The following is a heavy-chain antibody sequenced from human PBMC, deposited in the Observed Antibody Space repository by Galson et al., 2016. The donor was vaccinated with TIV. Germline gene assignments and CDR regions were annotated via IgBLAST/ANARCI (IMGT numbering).Heavy chain of an antibody. Sequence: SLRLSCAASSFTFSNYAMHWVRQAPGKGLEWVAFISYDGSEKYYADSVKGRFTISRVNSKNTLYLQMNSLRTEDTAIYSCARVFGDYYFDYWGQGTLVSVPS. CDR3: ARVFGDYYFDY. CDR2: ISYDGSEK. J-gene: IGHJ4*02. D-gene: IGHD4-17*01. CDR1: SFTFSNYA. V-gene: IGHV3-30-3*01.